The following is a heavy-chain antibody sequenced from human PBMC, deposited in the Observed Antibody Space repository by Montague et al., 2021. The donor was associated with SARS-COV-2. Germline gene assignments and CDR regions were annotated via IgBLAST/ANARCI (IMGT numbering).Heavy chain of an antibody. CDR2: INHSGRT. J-gene: IGHJ4*02. Sequence: SETLSLTCAVYGGSFSGYYWNWIRQPPGKGREWIGEINHSGRTNYNPSLKSRVTMSVDTSKNQFSLKLSPVTAADTAVYYCARGARQGYGFRLGSFDSWGQGTLVTVSS. V-gene: IGHV4-34*01. CDR1: GGSFSGYY. CDR3: ARGARQGYGFRLGSFDS. D-gene: IGHD3-10*01.